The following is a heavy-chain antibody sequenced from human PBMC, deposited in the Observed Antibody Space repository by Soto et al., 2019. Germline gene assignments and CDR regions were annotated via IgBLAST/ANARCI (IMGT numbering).Heavy chain of an antibody. D-gene: IGHD2-15*01. CDR3: ARGYCSGGSCYTGDYYYYMDV. CDR2: IIPILGIA. CDR1: GGTFSSYT. V-gene: IGHV1-69*02. J-gene: IGHJ6*03. Sequence: QVQLVQSGAEVKKPGSSVKVSCKASGGTFSSYTISWVRQAPGHGLEWMGRIIPILGIANYAQKFQGRVTITADKSTSTAYMELSSLRSEDTAVYYCARGYCSGGSCYTGDYYYYMDVWGKGTTVTVSS.